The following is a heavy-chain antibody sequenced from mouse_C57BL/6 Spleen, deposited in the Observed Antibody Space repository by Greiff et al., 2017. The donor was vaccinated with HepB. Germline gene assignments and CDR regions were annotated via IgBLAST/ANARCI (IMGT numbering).Heavy chain of an antibody. CDR1: GYAFSSSW. Sequence: VQLQQSGPELVKPGASVKISCKASGYAFSSSWMNWVKQRPGKGLEWIGRIYPGDGDTNYNGKFKGKATLTADKSSSTAYMQLSSLTSEDSAVYCCARRYYPKLREYYFDYWGQGTTLTVSS. CDR2: IYPGDGDT. CDR3: ARRYYPKLREYYFDY. V-gene: IGHV1-82*01. D-gene: IGHD1-1*02. J-gene: IGHJ2*01.